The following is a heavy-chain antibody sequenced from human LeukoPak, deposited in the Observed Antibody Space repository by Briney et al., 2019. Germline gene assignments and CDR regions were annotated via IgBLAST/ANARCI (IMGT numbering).Heavy chain of an antibody. Sequence: PSETLSLTCTVSGGSISSGDYYWSWIRQPPGKGLEWIGYIYYSGSTYYNPSLKSRVTISVDTSKNQFSLKLSSVTAADTAVYYCHGYYYSYDAFDIWGQGTMVTVSS. CDR3: HGYYYSYDAFDI. CDR1: GGSISSGDYY. J-gene: IGHJ3*02. CDR2: IYYSGST. D-gene: IGHD3-22*01. V-gene: IGHV4-30-4*01.